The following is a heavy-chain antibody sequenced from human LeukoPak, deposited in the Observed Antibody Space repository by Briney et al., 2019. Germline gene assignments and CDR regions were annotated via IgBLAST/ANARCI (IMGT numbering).Heavy chain of an antibody. CDR1: GFTFSSYW. V-gene: IGHV3-53*01. CDR2: IYSGGST. CDR3: ARDGFSSGYPYDAFDI. D-gene: IGHD3-22*01. Sequence: PGGSLRLSCAASGFTFSSYWMYWVRQAPGKGLGWVSVIYSGGSTYYADSVKGRFTISRDNSKNTLYLQMNSLRAEDTAVYYCARDGFSSGYPYDAFDIWGQGTMVTVSS. J-gene: IGHJ3*02.